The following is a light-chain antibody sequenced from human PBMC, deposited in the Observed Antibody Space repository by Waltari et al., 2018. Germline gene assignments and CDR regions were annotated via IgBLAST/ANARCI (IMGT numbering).Light chain of an antibody. CDR2: DVS. CDR1: SSDVGSYNY. Sequence: QSALTQPASVSVSRGQSITISCTGTSSDVGSYNYVSWYQPHPGKAPKLMIYDVSKRPSGVSNRFSGSKSGNTASLTISGLQAEDEADYYCTSYTSSNTDVFETGTKVTV. CDR3: TSYTSSNTDV. V-gene: IGLV2-14*01. J-gene: IGLJ1*01.